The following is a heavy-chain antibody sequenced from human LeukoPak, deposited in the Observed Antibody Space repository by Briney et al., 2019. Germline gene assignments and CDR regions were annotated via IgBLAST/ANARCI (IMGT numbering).Heavy chain of an antibody. D-gene: IGHD6-13*01. CDR3: AKGVAPLRGSSSWFAEVNWFDP. CDR1: GFTFSSYG. Sequence: GRSLRLSCAASGFTFSSYGMHWVRQAPGKGLEWVAVISYDGSNKYYADSVKGRFTISRDNSKNTLYLQTNSLRAEDTAVYYCAKGVAPLRGSSSWFAEVNWFDPWGQGTLVTVSS. J-gene: IGHJ5*02. CDR2: ISYDGSNK. V-gene: IGHV3-30*18.